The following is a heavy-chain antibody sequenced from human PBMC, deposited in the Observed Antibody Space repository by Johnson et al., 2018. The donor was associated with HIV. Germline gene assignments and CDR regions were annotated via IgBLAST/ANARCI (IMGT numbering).Heavy chain of an antibody. V-gene: IGHV3-30*04. J-gene: IGHJ3*02. Sequence: QVQLVESGGGVVQPGRSLRLSCAASGFSFSSYAMHWVRQAPGKGLEWVAVVSYDGSERYYADSVKGRFTISRDNAKNSLYLQMNSLRAEDTAVYYCARGFHRGGAFDIWGQGTVVTVSS. CDR2: VSYDGSER. CDR1: GFSFSSYA. D-gene: IGHD1-14*01. CDR3: ARGFHRGGAFDI.